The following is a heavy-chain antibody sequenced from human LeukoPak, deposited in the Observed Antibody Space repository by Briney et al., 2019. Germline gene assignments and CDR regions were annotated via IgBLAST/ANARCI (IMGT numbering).Heavy chain of an antibody. CDR3: ARGAAGYSSSWYTGRGRSYYFDY. J-gene: IGHJ4*02. CDR1: GGSFSGYY. CDR2: INHSGST. V-gene: IGHV4-34*01. D-gene: IGHD6-13*01. Sequence: SETLSLTCAVYGGSFSGYYWSWIRQPPGKGLEWIGEINHSGSTNYNPSLKSRVTISVDTSKNQFSLKLSSVTAADTAVYHCARGAAGYSSSWYTGRGRSYYFDYWGQGTLVTVSS.